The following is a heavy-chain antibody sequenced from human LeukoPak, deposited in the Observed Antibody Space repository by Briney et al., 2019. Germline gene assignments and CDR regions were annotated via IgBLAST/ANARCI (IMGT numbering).Heavy chain of an antibody. CDR2: IYYSGST. Sequence: SETLSLTCTVAGVSIGSTIYYWDWIRQPPGKGLEWIGSIYYSGSTYYNPSLKSRVTISVDTSKNQFSLKLSSVTAADTAVYYCARGISSGWLLSVDYWGQGTLVTVSS. CDR3: ARGISSGWLLSVDY. D-gene: IGHD6-19*01. V-gene: IGHV4-39*07. J-gene: IGHJ4*02. CDR1: GVSIGSTIYY.